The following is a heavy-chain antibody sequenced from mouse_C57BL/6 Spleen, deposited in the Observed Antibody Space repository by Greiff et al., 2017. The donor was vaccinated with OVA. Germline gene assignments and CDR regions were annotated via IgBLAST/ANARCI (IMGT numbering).Heavy chain of an antibody. V-gene: IGHV2-9-1*01. J-gene: IGHJ2*01. CDR2: IWTGGGT. CDR3: ARSDSSGDDYFDY. D-gene: IGHD3-2*02. CDR1: GFSLTSYA. Sequence: VQGVESGPGLVAPSQSLSITCTVSGFSLTSYAISWVRQPPGKGLEWLGVIWTGGGTNYNSALKSRLSISKDNSKSQVFLKMNSLQTDDTARYYCARSDSSGDDYFDYWGQGTTLTVSS.